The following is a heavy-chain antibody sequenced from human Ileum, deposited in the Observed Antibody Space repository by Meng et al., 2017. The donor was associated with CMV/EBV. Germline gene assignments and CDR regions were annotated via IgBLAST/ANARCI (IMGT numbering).Heavy chain of an antibody. CDR2: IYYSGST. CDR3: ARRGDSYAVFDH. D-gene: IGHD5-18*01. J-gene: IGHJ4*02. Sequence: QRQLQDSGPGLVKPSQTLSLTCTVSVYSISSRNYYWGWIRQPPGKGLDWIGSIYYSGSTYYNPSLKSRVTISVDTSKNQFSLKVSSVTAADTAVYYCARRGDSYAVFDHWGQGTLVTVSS. V-gene: IGHV4-39*07. CDR1: VYSISSRNYY.